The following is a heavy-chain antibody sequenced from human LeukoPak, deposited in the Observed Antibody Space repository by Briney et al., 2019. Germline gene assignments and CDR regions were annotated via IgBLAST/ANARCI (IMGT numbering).Heavy chain of an antibody. CDR1: GFTFSNYA. CDR3: GRDPNGNYXGAXDXQR. D-gene: IGHD3-22*01. V-gene: IGHV3-23*01. Sequence: GGSLRLSCAASGFTFSNYALTWVRQAPGKGLEWVSSISGANTRYADSVKGRFSISRDNYKNTLYLQMSSLRADDTAVYFCGRDPNGNYXGAXDXQRXGXGTXVTV. J-gene: IGHJ1*01. CDR2: ISGANT.